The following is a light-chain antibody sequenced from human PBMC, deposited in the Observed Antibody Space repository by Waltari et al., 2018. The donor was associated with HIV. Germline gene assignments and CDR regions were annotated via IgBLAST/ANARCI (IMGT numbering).Light chain of an antibody. CDR1: QSVSSY. J-gene: IGKJ4*01. V-gene: IGKV3-11*01. CDR3: QQRSNWPPIT. Sequence: EIVLTQSPATLSLSPGERATLSCRSSQSVSSYLAWYQQKPGKAPRLLIYGASNRATGIPARFSGSGSGTDFTLTISSLEPEDFAVYYCQQRSNWPPITFGGGTKVEIK. CDR2: GAS.